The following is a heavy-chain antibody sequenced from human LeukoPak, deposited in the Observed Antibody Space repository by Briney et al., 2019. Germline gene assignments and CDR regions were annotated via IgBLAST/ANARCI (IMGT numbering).Heavy chain of an antibody. J-gene: IGHJ6*03. D-gene: IGHD3-3*01. CDR2: INHSGST. Sequence: PSETLSLTCAVYGGSFSGYYWSWIRQPPGKGLEWIGEINHSGSTNYNPSLKSRVTISVDTSKNQFSLKLSSVTAADTAVYYCARHSENRLRFLEWYPPHYYYYMDVWGKGTTVTVSS. CDR3: ARHSENRLRFLEWYPPHYYYYMDV. V-gene: IGHV4-34*01. CDR1: GGSFSGYY.